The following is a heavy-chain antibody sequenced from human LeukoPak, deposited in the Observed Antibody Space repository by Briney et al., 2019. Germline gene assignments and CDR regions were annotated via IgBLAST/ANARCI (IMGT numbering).Heavy chain of an antibody. J-gene: IGHJ3*02. CDR3: AKSQQLELFFGPDAFDI. CDR1: GFTFRSHA. CDR2: ITGSGAGGT. D-gene: IGHD1-1*01. V-gene: IGHV3-23*01. Sequence: GGSLRLSCGASGFTFRSHAMNWVRQAPGKGLEWVSAITGSGAGGTDYTDSVKGRFTISRDNSKNTVYLEMNSLRAEDTAVYYCAKSQQLELFFGPDAFDIWGQGTMVTVSS.